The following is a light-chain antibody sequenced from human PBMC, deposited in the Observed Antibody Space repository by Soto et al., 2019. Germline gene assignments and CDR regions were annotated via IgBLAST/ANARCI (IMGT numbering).Light chain of an antibody. Sequence: EVVMTQSPVTLSVSPGERATLSCRASQSVGGDLAWYQQTPGQTPRLLIYGAVTRATGVAARFSGAGSVTEFTLTVDSLQSEDVVIYYCQQYNAWPRTFGQGTKLEI. CDR3: QQYNAWPRT. CDR1: QSVGGD. V-gene: IGKV3-15*01. CDR2: GAV. J-gene: IGKJ2*01.